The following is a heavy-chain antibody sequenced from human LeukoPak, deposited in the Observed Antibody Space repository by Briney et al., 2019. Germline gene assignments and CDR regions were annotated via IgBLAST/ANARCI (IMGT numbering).Heavy chain of an antibody. Sequence: GGSLRLSCAASGFTFSNAWMSWVRQAPGKGLKWVGRIKSKTDGGTTDYAAPVKGRFTISRDDSKNTLYLQMNGLKTEDTAVYYCTTGGQQTPYYYGMDVWGQGTTVTVSS. CDR2: IKSKTDGGTT. D-gene: IGHD6-13*01. CDR3: TTGGQQTPYYYGMDV. V-gene: IGHV3-15*01. CDR1: GFTFSNAW. J-gene: IGHJ6*02.